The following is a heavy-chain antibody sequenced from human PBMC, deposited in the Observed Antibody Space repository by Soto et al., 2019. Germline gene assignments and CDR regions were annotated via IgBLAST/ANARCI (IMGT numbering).Heavy chain of an antibody. Sequence: GSLRLSCAASGFTFSSYWMSWVRQAPGKGLEWVANIKQDGSEKYYVDSVKGRFTISRDNAKNSLYLQMNSLRAEDTAVYYCARDHHSSSWYFNFYWGQGTLVTVS. CDR2: IKQDGSEK. J-gene: IGHJ4*02. D-gene: IGHD6-13*01. V-gene: IGHV3-7*01. CDR1: GFTFSSYW. CDR3: ARDHHSSSWYFNFY.